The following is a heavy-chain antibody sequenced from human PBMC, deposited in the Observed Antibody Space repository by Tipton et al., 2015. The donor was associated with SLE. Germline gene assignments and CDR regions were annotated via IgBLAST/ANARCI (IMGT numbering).Heavy chain of an antibody. V-gene: IGHV4-59*03. D-gene: IGHD5-18*01. CDR3: AKGYGMGNYYYMDV. Sequence: TLSLTCSVSGGSTTRFYWSWIRQSPGKTMEWIGYVYYSGNTNYNPSLKSRVTISMDTSKNQVSLRLNSVTAADTAVYYCAKGYGMGNYYYMDVWGKGPSVIVSS. CDR1: GGSTTRFY. CDR2: VYYSGNT. J-gene: IGHJ6*03.